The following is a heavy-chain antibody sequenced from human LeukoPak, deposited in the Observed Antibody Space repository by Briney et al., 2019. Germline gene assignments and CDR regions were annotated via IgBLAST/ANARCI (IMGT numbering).Heavy chain of an antibody. CDR1: GGSIRGSDFY. CDR3: ARGPLYYDILTGYPRVYFDY. Sequence: PSETLSLTCTVSGGSIRGSDFYWSWIRQHPGKGLEWIGYIYYSGSTYYNPSLKSRVTISVDTSKNQFSLKLSSVTAADTAVYYCARGPLYYDILTGYPRVYFDYWGQGTLVTVSS. D-gene: IGHD3-9*01. V-gene: IGHV4-31*03. J-gene: IGHJ4*02. CDR2: IYYSGST.